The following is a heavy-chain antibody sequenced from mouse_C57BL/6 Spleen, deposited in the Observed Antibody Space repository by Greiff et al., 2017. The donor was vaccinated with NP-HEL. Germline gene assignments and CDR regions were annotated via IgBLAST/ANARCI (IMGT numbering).Heavy chain of an antibody. CDR3: ARRINWDGPFAY. CDR2: INPGSGGT. D-gene: IGHD4-1*01. V-gene: IGHV1-54*01. J-gene: IGHJ3*01. CDR1: GYAFTNYL. Sequence: QVQLQQSGAELVRPGTSVKVSCKASGYAFTNYLIEWVKQRPGQGLAWIGVINPGSGGTNYNEKFKGKATLTADKSSSTAYMQLSSLTSEDSAVYFCARRINWDGPFAYWGQGTLVTVSA.